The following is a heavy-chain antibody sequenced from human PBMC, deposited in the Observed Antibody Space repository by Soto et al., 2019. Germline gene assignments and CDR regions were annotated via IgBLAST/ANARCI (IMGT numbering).Heavy chain of an antibody. CDR1: DESLSRYY. Sequence: PSQTRSLTRPVDDESLSRYYWNRINQPPGKGLEWIGEINHSGSTNYNPSLKSRVTISVDTSKNQFSLKLSSVTAADTAVYYCARGAYSSSWYVNWFDPWGQGTLVTVSS. D-gene: IGHD6-13*01. CDR3: ARGAYSSSWYVNWFDP. V-gene: IGHV4-34*01. J-gene: IGHJ5*02. CDR2: INHSGST.